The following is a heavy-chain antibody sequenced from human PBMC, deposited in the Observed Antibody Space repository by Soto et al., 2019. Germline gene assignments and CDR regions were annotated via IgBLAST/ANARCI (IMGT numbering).Heavy chain of an antibody. Sequence: GESLKISCKGSGYTFDNYWIGWVRQMPGKGLEWMAIIYPGDSDRRYSPSFQGQVTISADQSISTAYLQWSSLKASDTANYYCVRYRSRDYYYGMDVWGQGTTVTVSS. CDR1: GYTFDNYW. J-gene: IGHJ6*02. V-gene: IGHV5-51*01. CDR3: VRYRSRDYYYGMDV. D-gene: IGHD1-26*01. CDR2: IYPGDSDR.